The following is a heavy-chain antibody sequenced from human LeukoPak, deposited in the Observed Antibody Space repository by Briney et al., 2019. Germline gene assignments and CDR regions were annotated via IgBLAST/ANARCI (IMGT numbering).Heavy chain of an antibody. V-gene: IGHV3-7*01. CDR3: ATNRAGTYDRPFDI. D-gene: IGHD1-26*01. J-gene: IGHJ3*02. Sequence: GSLRLSCAASGFTFSTYWMSWVRQAPGKGLEWGANIKQDGSEKYYVDSVKGRFTISRDNAKNSLYLQMNTLRPEDTAVYYCATNRAGTYDRPFDIWGQGTMVTVSS. CDR2: IKQDGSEK. CDR1: GFTFSTYW.